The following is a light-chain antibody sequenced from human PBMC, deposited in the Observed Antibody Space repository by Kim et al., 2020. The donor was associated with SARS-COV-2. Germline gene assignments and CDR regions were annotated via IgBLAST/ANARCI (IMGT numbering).Light chain of an antibody. J-gene: IGLJ3*02. V-gene: IGLV2-23*02. CDR3: CSFATGSTSWL. Sequence: QSITISCTGTSTAVESYHLVSWYQPHPNKAPNLVIYAVNKRPSELSDHLSGAKSGNTASLTVSGLQAEDEADYYCCSFATGSTSWLFGGGTQLTVL. CDR2: AVN. CDR1: STAVESYHL.